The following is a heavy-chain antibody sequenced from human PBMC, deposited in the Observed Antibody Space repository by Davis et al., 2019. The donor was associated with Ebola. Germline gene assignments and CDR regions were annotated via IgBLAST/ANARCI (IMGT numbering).Heavy chain of an antibody. V-gene: IGHV3-30*02. Sequence: PGGSLRLSCAASGFTFSSYGMHWVRQAPGKGLEWVAFIRYDGSNKYYADSVKGRFTISRDNSKNTLYLQMNSLRAEDTAVYYCAKDSSQAWELYSIWGVKGGAFDIWGQGTMVTVSS. CDR1: GFTFSSYG. D-gene: IGHD2-8*01. J-gene: IGHJ3*02. CDR2: IRYDGSNK. CDR3: AKDSSQAWELYSIWGVKGGAFDI.